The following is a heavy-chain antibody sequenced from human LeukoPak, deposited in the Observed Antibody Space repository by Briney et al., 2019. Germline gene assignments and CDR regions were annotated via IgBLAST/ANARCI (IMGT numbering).Heavy chain of an antibody. V-gene: IGHV3-23*01. J-gene: IGHJ4*02. Sequence: GGSLRLSCAVSGFTLNSYAMCWVRQAPGKGLEWVSAISRIGVTTYYADSVEGRFTISRDTSKNTLFLQMNTVRPEDTAVYYCAKEEVPNDYWGQGTLVTVSS. CDR1: GFTLNSYA. CDR3: AKEEVPNDY. D-gene: IGHD2-2*01. CDR2: ISRIGVTT.